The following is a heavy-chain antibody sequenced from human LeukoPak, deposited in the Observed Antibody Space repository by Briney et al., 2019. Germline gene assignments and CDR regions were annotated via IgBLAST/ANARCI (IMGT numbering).Heavy chain of an antibody. CDR3: AGQGRYSGYDYWFDP. Sequence: PSETLSLTCAVYGGSFSGYYWSWIRQPPGKGLEWIGEINHSGSTNYNPSLKSRVTISVDTSKNQFSLKLSSVTAADTAVYYCAGQGRYSGYDYWFDPWGQGTLVTVSS. CDR2: INHSGST. CDR1: GGSFSGYY. V-gene: IGHV4-34*01. D-gene: IGHD5-12*01. J-gene: IGHJ5*02.